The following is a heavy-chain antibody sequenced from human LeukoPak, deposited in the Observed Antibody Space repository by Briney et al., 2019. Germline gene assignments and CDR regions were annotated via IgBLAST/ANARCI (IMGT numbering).Heavy chain of an antibody. Sequence: SETLSLTCTVSGGSIGSYYWSWIRQPPGKGLEWIGYIYYSGSTNYNPSLKSRVTISVDTSKNQFSLKLSSVTAADTAVYYCAREPAYCSSTSCYREINWFDPWGQGTLVTVSS. CDR1: GGSIGSYY. V-gene: IGHV4-59*01. CDR2: IYYSGST. J-gene: IGHJ5*02. D-gene: IGHD2-2*01. CDR3: AREPAYCSSTSCYREINWFDP.